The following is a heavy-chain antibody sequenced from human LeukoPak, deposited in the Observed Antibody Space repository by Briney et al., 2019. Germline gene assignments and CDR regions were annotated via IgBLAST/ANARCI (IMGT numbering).Heavy chain of an antibody. J-gene: IGHJ4*02. CDR1: GFTFSSFW. CDR3: ARGGGGLGY. Sequence: GGSLRLSCAASGFTFSSFWMHWVRQAPGKGLEWVSSIKGDGSSTNYADSVKGRFTISRDNAKDTLYLQMNSLRAEDTAVYYCARGGGGLGYWGQGTLVTVSS. CDR2: IKGDGSST. D-gene: IGHD3-16*01. V-gene: IGHV3-74*01.